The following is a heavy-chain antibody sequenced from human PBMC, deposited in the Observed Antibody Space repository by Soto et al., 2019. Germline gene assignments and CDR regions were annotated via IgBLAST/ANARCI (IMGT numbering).Heavy chain of an antibody. CDR1: GFTFSTYN. D-gene: IGHD1-26*01. V-gene: IGHV3-48*01. J-gene: IGHJ5*02. CDR2: ISSSSSTI. Sequence: EVQLEESGGGLVQPGGSLRLSCAASGFTFSTYNMQWVRQAPGKGLEWVSYISSSSSTIHYADSVKGRFSVSRDNAKNSLYLQVNSLRAEDTAVYYCARDSGSWPSWFDPWGQGTQVTVSS. CDR3: ARDSGSWPSWFDP.